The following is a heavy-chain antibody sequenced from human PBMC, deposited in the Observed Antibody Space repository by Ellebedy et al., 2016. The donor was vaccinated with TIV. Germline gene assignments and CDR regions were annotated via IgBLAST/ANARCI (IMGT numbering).Heavy chain of an antibody. D-gene: IGHD2-15*01. CDR1: GFSLSTNGVG. V-gene: IGHV2-5*02. CDR2: FYWDDDR. CDR3: AHSRRLSGAYQFDF. Sequence: SGPTLVKPTQTLTLTCTFSGFSLSTNGVGVAWTRQPPGKALEWLALFYWDDDRRYSPSLSRRLTITKDTSRNQVLLTMTNMDPVDTATYYCAHSRRLSGAYQFDFWGPGTLVTVSS. J-gene: IGHJ4*02.